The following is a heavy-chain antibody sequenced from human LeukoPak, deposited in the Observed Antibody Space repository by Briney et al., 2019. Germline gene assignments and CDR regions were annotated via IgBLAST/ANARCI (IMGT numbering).Heavy chain of an antibody. CDR1: GFTFSSYG. CDR3: ARGGYSYGLEDY. D-gene: IGHD5-18*01. V-gene: IGHV3-33*01. Sequence: TGRSLRLSCAAYGFTFSSYGMHWVRQAPGKGLEWVAVIWYDGSNKFYADSVKVRFTISRDNSKKTLYLQMNSLRAEDTAVYYCARGGYSYGLEDYWGQGTLVTVSS. J-gene: IGHJ4*02. CDR2: IWYDGSNK.